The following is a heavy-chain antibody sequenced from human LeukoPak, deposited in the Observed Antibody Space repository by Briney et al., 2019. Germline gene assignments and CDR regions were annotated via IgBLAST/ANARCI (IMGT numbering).Heavy chain of an antibody. D-gene: IGHD3-22*01. V-gene: IGHV3-23*01. CDR1: GFTFSTTD. CDR2: ISGSSGRT. J-gene: IGHJ4*02. Sequence: GGSLRLSCAASGFTFSTTDMSWVRQTPGKGLEWVSLISGSSGRTYYADSVQGRFTISRDNSKNTLYLQMNSLRAEDTAVYYCAKDPYYYDGSGYYPPGDYWGQGTLVTVSS. CDR3: AKDPYYYDGSGYYPPGDY.